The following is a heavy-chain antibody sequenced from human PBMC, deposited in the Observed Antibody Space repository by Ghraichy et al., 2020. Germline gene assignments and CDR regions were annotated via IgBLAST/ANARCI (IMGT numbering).Heavy chain of an antibody. Sequence: GGSLRLSCATSGFIFKKNTMHWVRQPPGKGLEYISLIGGDGRDKYYADSVRGRFTVSRDNSKNALYLQMNSLRSEDTALYFCVKDVNWGFDQWGPGTRVIVS. J-gene: IGHJ5*02. CDR3: VKDVNWGFDQ. D-gene: IGHD7-27*01. V-gene: IGHV3-43*01. CDR1: GFIFKKNT. CDR2: IGGDGRDK.